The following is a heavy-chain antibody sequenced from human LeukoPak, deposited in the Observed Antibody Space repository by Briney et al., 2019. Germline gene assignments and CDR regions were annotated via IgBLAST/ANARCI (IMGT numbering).Heavy chain of an antibody. V-gene: IGHV1-8*01. D-gene: IGHD5-12*01. CDR3: ARGHIVATILYYYYYMDV. Sequence: ASVRVSCKASGYTFTSYDINWVRQATGQGLEWMGWMNPNSGNTGYAQKVQGRVTMTRNTSISTAYMELSSLRSEDTAVYYCARGHIVATILYYYYYMDVWGKGTTVTVSS. J-gene: IGHJ6*03. CDR2: MNPNSGNT. CDR1: GYTFTSYD.